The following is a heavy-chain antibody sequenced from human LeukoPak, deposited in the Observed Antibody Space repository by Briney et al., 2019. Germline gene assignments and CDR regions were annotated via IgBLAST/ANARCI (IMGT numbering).Heavy chain of an antibody. CDR2: INHSGST. Sequence: PSETLSLTCAVYGGSFSGYYWSWIRQPPGKGLEWIGEINHSGSTNYNPSLKSRVTISVDTSKSQFSLKLSSVTAADTAVYYCASLGLGSSWYSDYWGQGTLVTVSS. CDR1: GGSFSGYY. D-gene: IGHD6-13*01. CDR3: ASLGLGSSWYSDY. V-gene: IGHV4-34*01. J-gene: IGHJ4*02.